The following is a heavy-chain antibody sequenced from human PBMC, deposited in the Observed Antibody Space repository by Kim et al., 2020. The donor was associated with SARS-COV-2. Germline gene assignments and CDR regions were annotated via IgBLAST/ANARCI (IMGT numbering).Heavy chain of an antibody. V-gene: IGHV3-21*01. J-gene: IGHJ4*02. CDR3: ARGYCSGGNCYPGGY. CDR2: ISSTSTYI. D-gene: IGHD2-15*01. CDR1: GFTFSSYT. Sequence: GGSLRLSCAASGFTFSSYTMIWVRQAPGKGLEWVSSISSTSTYIYYADSVKGRFTISRDNAKNSLYLQMNSLRAEDTAVYYCARGYCSGGNCYPGGYWGQGTLVTVSS.